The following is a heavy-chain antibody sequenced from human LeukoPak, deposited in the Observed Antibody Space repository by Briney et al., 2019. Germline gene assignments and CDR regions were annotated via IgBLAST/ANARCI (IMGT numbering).Heavy chain of an antibody. CDR1: GGTFSSYA. J-gene: IGHJ4*02. V-gene: IGHV1-69*13. CDR3: AMKSFIPCTNGVCYQPADY. D-gene: IGHD2-8*01. CDR2: IIPIFGTA. Sequence: SVKVSCKASGGTFSSYAISWVRQAPGQGLEWMGGIIPIFGTANYAQKFQGRVTITADESTSTAYMELSSLRSEDTAVYYCAMKSFIPCTNGVCYQPADYWGQGTLVTVSS.